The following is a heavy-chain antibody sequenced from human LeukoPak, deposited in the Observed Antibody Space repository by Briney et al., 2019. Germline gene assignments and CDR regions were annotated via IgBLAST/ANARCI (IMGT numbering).Heavy chain of an antibody. V-gene: IGHV4-59*01. Sequence: PSETLSLTCTVSGGSISSYYWSWIRQPPGKGLEWIGYIYYSGSTNYNPSLKSRVTISVDTSKNQFSLKLSSVTAADTAVYYCAREKRYCSGGSCYQWFDPWGQGTLVTVSS. J-gene: IGHJ5*02. CDR3: AREKRYCSGGSCYQWFDP. D-gene: IGHD2-15*01. CDR1: GGSISSYY. CDR2: IYYSGST.